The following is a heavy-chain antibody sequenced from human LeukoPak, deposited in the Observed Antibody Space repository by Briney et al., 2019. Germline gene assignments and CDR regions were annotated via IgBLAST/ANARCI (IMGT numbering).Heavy chain of an antibody. J-gene: IGHJ4*02. D-gene: IGHD3-22*01. Sequence: PGGSLRLSCAASGFTFSSYAMSWVRQAPGKGLEWVSAISGSGGSTYYADSVKGRFTISRDNSKNTLYLQMNSLRAEDTAVYYCAKGKPFSYYYDSSGYYYDYWGQGTLVTVSS. CDR3: AKGKPFSYYYDSSGYYYDY. CDR1: GFTFSSYA. CDR2: ISGSGGST. V-gene: IGHV3-23*01.